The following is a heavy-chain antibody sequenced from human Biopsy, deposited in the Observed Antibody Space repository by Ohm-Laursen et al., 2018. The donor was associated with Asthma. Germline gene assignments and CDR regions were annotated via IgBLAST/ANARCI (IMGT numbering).Heavy chain of an antibody. Sequence: ASVKVSCKTSGYTFNSAGITWVRQAPGQGLEWMGWISVYNGNTKVAQKLQDRVTMITDTSTSTAYMELRGLRSDDTTVYFCARAVDYSHYYGIDVWGQGTTVTVS. D-gene: IGHD3-10*01. CDR2: ISVYNGNT. CDR3: ARAVDYSHYYGIDV. CDR1: GYTFNSAG. J-gene: IGHJ6*02. V-gene: IGHV1-18*01.